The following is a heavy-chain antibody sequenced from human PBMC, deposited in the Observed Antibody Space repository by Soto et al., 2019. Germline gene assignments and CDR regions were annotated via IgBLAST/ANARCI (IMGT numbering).Heavy chain of an antibody. CDR3: ARQDIVLMVYANDY. CDR1: GGSISSGGYY. J-gene: IGHJ4*02. D-gene: IGHD2-8*01. CDR2: IYYSGST. Sequence: SETLSLTCTVSGGSISSGGYYWSWIRQHPGEGLEWIGFIYYSGSTYYNPSLKSLVTISVDMSKNQFSLKLSSVTAADTAVYYCARQDIVLMVYANDYWGQGTLVTVSS. V-gene: IGHV4-31*01.